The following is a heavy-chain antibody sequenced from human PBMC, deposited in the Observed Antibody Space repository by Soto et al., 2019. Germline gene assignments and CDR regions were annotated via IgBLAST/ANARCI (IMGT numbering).Heavy chain of an antibody. CDR1: GFTFSNYN. V-gene: IGHV3-21*01. J-gene: IGHJ4*02. CDR2: INSSSSSI. Sequence: GSLRLSCIASGFTFSNYNMNWVRQAPGKGLEWVSSINSSSSSIYYADSVKGRFTISRDNAKNSLYLQLSSLRAEDTAVYYCAREDPYCNGRRCPSLYWGQGTLVTVSS. D-gene: IGHD2-15*01. CDR3: AREDPYCNGRRCPSLY.